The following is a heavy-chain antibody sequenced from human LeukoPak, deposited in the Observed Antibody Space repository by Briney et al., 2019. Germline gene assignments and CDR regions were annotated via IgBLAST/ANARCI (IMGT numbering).Heavy chain of an antibody. CDR1: GGSISSSSYY. V-gene: IGHV4-39*01. J-gene: IGHJ4*02. CDR2: IYYSGST. Sequence: PSETLSLTCTVSGGSISSSSYYWGWIRQPPGKGLEWIGSIYYSGSTYYNPSLKSRVTISVDTSKNQSSLKLSSVTAADTAVYYCARHSRHMIVVVTYFDYWGQGTLVTVSS. CDR3: ARHSRHMIVVVTYFDY. D-gene: IGHD3-22*01.